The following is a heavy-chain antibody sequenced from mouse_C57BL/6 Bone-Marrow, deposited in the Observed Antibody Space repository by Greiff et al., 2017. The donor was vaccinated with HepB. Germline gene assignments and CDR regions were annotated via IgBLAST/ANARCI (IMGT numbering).Heavy chain of an antibody. Sequence: VQGVESGAELVRPGTSVKMSCKASGYTFTNYWIGWAKQRPGHGLEWIGDIYPGGGYTNYNEKFKGKATLTADKSSSTAYMQFSSLTSEDSAIYYCARDCYGSSCDYYAMDYWGQGTSVTVSS. D-gene: IGHD1-1*01. CDR2: IYPGGGYT. CDR3: ARDCYGSSCDYYAMDY. CDR1: GYTFTNYW. V-gene: IGHV1-63*01. J-gene: IGHJ4*01.